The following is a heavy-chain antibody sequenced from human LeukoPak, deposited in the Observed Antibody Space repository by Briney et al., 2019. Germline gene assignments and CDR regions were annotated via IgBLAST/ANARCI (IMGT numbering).Heavy chain of an antibody. CDR1: GYTFTSYG. J-gene: IGHJ4*02. CDR3: ATEVSVVSKYFDN. Sequence: ASVKASCKASGYTFTSYGISWVRQAPGQGLEWMGWISAYNGNTNYAQKLQGRVTMTEDTSTDTAYMELSSLRSEDTAVYYCATEVSVVSKYFDNWGQGTLVTVPS. V-gene: IGHV1-18*01. D-gene: IGHD5/OR15-5a*01. CDR2: ISAYNGNT.